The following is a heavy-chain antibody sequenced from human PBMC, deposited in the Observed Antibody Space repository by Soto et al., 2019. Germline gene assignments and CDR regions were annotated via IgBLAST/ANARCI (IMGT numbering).Heavy chain of an antibody. D-gene: IGHD6-13*01. J-gene: IGHJ4*02. CDR2: IYHSGST. CDR3: ARVTSSWGLVSYFDY. CDR1: GGSISGINW. Sequence: PSETLSLTCVASGGSISGINWWYWVRQPPGKGLEWIGEIYHSGSTHYNPSLKSRVTISVDKSKNQFSLKLSSVTAADTAVYYCARVTSSWGLVSYFDYWGLGTLVTVSS. V-gene: IGHV4-4*02.